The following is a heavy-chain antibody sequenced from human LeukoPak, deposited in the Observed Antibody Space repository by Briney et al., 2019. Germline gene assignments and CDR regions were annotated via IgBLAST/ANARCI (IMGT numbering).Heavy chain of an antibody. CDR3: TRVNDQLLSAFDY. D-gene: IGHD2-2*01. J-gene: IGHJ4*02. CDR2: ISSSGTTI. V-gene: IGHV3-48*03. Sequence: GGSLRLSCAASGFTLSSYEMKWVRQAPGKGLEWVSYISSSGTTIYYADSVKGRFTISRDNAKNSLYLLMNSLRAEDTAIYYCTRVNDQLLSAFDYWGQGTLVTVSS. CDR1: GFTLSSYE.